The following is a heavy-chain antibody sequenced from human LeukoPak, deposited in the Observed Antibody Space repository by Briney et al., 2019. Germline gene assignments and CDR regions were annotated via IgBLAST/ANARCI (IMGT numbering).Heavy chain of an antibody. CDR2: IYYSGST. Sequence: SETLSLTCTVSGGSISSGGYYWRWNRQHPGKGLEWIGYIYYSGSTYYNPSLKSRVTISVDTSKNQFSLKLSSVTAADTAVYYCARRSVATRGFDYWGQGTLVTVSS. J-gene: IGHJ4*02. CDR1: GGSISSGGYY. D-gene: IGHD5-12*01. V-gene: IGHV4-31*03. CDR3: ARRSVATRGFDY.